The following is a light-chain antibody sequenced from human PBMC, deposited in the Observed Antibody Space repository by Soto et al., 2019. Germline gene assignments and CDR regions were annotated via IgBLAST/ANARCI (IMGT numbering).Light chain of an antibody. Sequence: EIVLTQSPATLSLSPGEMATLSCRASQSVSSYLAWYQQKPGQAPRLLIYDASNRATGIPARFSGSGSGTDFTPTISSLEPEDLAVYYCQQRSNWPGTFGQGTKVEIK. CDR3: QQRSNWPGT. V-gene: IGKV3-11*01. J-gene: IGKJ1*01. CDR1: QSVSSY. CDR2: DAS.